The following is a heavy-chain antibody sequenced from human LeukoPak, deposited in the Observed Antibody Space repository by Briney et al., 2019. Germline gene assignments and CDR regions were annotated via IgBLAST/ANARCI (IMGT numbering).Heavy chain of an antibody. D-gene: IGHD2/OR15-2a*01. CDR3: ARDEDTSALSEY. J-gene: IGHJ4*02. CDR1: GVSFSSNT. V-gene: IGHV3-23*01. CDR2: ISNNGGRT. Sequence: GWSLRLYCAGSGVSFSSNTMSWVRQAPGRGLEWVSAISNNGGRTDYAGSVKGRFTISRDKSKSTLYLHMDSLRDEDTAVYYCARDEDTSALSEYWGQGTLVTVSS.